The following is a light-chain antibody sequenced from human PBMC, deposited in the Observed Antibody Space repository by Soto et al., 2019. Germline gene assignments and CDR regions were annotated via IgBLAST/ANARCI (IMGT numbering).Light chain of an antibody. CDR2: LNRDGSH. CDR1: SGHSNYA. Sequence: QSVLTQSPSASASLGASVKLTCTLSSGHSNYAIAWHQQQPEKGPRYLMKLNRDGSHSKGDGIPNRFSGSSSGAERYLTISSLQSEDEADYYGQTWGTGIVIFGGGTKLTVL. J-gene: IGLJ2*01. V-gene: IGLV4-69*01. CDR3: QTWGTGIVI.